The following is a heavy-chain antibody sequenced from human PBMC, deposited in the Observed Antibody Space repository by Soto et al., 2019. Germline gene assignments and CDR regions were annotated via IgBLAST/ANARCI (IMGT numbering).Heavy chain of an antibody. V-gene: IGHV3-23*01. CDR1: GFTFSSYA. J-gene: IGHJ6*02. CDR2: VSGSGGST. Sequence: EVQLLESGGGLVQPGESLRLSCAASGFTFSSYAMIWVRQAPGKGLEWVSVVSGSGGSTYYVDSVKGRFIISRDNSKNTLYLQMNSLRAEDTAVYYCAKSVNRHYYYTMDVWGQGTTVTVSS. D-gene: IGHD4-17*01. CDR3: AKSVNRHYYYTMDV.